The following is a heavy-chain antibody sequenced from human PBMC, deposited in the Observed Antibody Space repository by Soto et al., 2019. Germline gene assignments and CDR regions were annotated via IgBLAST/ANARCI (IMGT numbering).Heavy chain of an antibody. CDR3: AHFSGYEQFDS. J-gene: IGHJ4*02. CDR2: IYWNDDK. V-gene: IGHV2-5*01. Sequence: SCPTLVNPTQTLTLTCTFSGFSLSTSGEGVGWIRQPPGKALEWLAVIYWNDDKRYSPSLKSRLTITKDSSKNQVVLAMTNMDPVDTGTYYCAHFSGYEQFDSWGQGALVTVSS. D-gene: IGHD5-12*01. CDR1: GFSLSTSGEG.